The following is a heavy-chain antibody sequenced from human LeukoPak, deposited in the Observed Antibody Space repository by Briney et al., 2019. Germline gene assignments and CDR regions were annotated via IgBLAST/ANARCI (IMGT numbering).Heavy chain of an antibody. CDR3: ARGVIQRYNRNAVEKDWFDP. D-gene: IGHD1-1*01. Sequence: GASVKVSCKASGGTFSSYAISWVRQAPGQGLEWMGGIIPIFGTANCAQKFQGRVTITTDESTSTAYMELSSLRSEDTAVYYCARGVIQRYNRNAVEKDWFDPWGQGTLVTVSS. CDR2: IIPIFGTA. CDR1: GGTFSSYA. J-gene: IGHJ5*02. V-gene: IGHV1-69*05.